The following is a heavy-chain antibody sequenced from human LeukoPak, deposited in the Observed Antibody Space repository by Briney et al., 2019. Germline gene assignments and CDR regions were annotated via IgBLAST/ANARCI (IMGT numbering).Heavy chain of an antibody. V-gene: IGHV3-48*04. CDR1: GFTFSSHG. D-gene: IGHD3-10*02. J-gene: IGHJ6*04. CDR2: IIPSGHTI. CDR3: AELGITMIGGV. Sequence: GGSLRLSCVASGFTFSSHGMNWVRQAQGKGLEWVSGIIPSGHTIYYADSVKGRFTISRDNAKNSLYLQMNSLRAEDTAVYYCAELGITMIGGVWGKGTTVTISS.